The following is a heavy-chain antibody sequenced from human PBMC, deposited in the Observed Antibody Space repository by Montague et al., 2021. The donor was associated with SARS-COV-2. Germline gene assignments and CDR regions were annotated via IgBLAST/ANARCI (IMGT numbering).Heavy chain of an antibody. CDR1: GGSFSGYY. D-gene: IGHD5-12*01. CDR3: ARAEATIEYYPDS. CDR2: INHSGST. Sequence: SETLSLTCAVYGGSFSGYYWSWIRQPPGKGLEWIGEINHSGSTNYNPSLKSRVTISVDMSKNQFSLRLSSVTAADTAVYYCARAEATIEYYPDSWGQGTLVTVSS. V-gene: IGHV4-34*01. J-gene: IGHJ4*02.